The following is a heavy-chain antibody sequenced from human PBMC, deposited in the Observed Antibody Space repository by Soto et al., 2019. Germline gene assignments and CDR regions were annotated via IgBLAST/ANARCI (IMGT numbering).Heavy chain of an antibody. D-gene: IGHD3-3*01. CDR1: GYTFTSYG. CDR2: ISAYNGNT. CDR3: AREGPHEYYDFWSGYYTGSWFDP. J-gene: IGHJ5*02. Sequence: GASVKVSCKASGYTFTSYGISWVRQAPGQGLEWMGWISAYNGNTNYAQKLQGRVTMTTDTSTSTAYMELRSLRSDDTAVYYCAREGPHEYYDFWSGYYTGSWFDPWGQGTLVTVSS. V-gene: IGHV1-18*01.